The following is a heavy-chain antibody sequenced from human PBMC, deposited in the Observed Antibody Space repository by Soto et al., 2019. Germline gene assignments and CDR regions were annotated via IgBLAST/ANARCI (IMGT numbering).Heavy chain of an antibody. CDR3: AREKVGTTFFDN. D-gene: IGHD1-1*01. CDR2: IYPSVSS. V-gene: IGHV4-38-2*02. J-gene: IGHJ4*02. CDR1: GFAISRGYY. Sequence: PSETLSLTCSVSGFAISRGYYWSWFRQPTGKGLEWIGSIYPSVSSYHNPSLATRLRLSIDTSKNQFTLNLTSVTAADTALYFCAREKVGTTFFDNWGQGIQVTVSS.